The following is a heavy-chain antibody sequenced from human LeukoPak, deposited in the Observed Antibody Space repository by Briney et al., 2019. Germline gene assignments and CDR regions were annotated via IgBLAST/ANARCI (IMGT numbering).Heavy chain of an antibody. D-gene: IGHD1-1*01. CDR3: ARHGTSGTNLNWFDP. CDR2: IYYSGST. CDR1: GFTFSTYA. J-gene: IGHJ5*02. Sequence: GSLRLSCAASGFTFSTYAMSWIRQPPGKGLEWIGYIYYSGSTNYNPSLKSRVTISVDTSKNQFSLKLSSVTAADTAVYYCARHGTSGTNLNWFDPWGQGTLVTVSS. V-gene: IGHV4-59*01.